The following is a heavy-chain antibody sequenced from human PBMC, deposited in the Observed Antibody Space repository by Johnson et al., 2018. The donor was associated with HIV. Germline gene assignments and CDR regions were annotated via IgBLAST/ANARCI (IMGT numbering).Heavy chain of an antibody. Sequence: VLLVESGGVVVQPGGSLRLSCAASGFTFDDYAMHWVRLTPGKGLEWVSGINWNGGSTYYADSVKGRFTISRDNSKNTVYLQMNSLRAEDTAVYYCARVHSGGAFDIWGQGTMVTVSS. V-gene: IGHV3-20*04. CDR1: GFTFDDYA. CDR3: ARVHSGGAFDI. CDR2: INWNGGST. J-gene: IGHJ3*02.